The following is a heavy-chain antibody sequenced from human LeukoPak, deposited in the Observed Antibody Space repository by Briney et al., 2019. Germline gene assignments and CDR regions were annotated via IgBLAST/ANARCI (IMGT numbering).Heavy chain of an antibody. CDR1: GGSISSYY. D-gene: IGHD3-10*01. Sequence: SETLSLTCTVSGGSISSYYWTWIRQPPGKGLGLEWIGYIYYSGSTNYNPSLKSRVTISVDTSKNQFSLKLSSVTAADTAVYYCARLSGMVRGVIFDYWGQGTLVTVSS. J-gene: IGHJ4*02. V-gene: IGHV4-59*01. CDR2: IYYSGST. CDR3: ARLSGMVRGVIFDY.